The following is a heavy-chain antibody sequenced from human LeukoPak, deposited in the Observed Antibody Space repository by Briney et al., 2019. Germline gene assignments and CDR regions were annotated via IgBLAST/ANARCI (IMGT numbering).Heavy chain of an antibody. CDR3: ARDVRYSSSWDYYYYGMDV. D-gene: IGHD6-13*01. CDR1: GGSISSYY. J-gene: IGHJ6*02. CDR2: IYTSGST. Sequence: SETLSLTCTVAGGSISSYYWSWIRQPAGKGLEWIGRIYTSGSTNYNPSLKSRVTMSVDTSKHQFSLKLSSVTAADTAVYYCARDVRYSSSWDYYYYGMDVWGQGTTVTVSS. V-gene: IGHV4-4*07.